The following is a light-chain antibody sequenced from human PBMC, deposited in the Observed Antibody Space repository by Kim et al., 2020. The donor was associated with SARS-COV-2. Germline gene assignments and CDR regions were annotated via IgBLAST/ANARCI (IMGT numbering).Light chain of an antibody. V-gene: IGKV3-20*01. J-gene: IGKJ2*01. Sequence: SLSPGERVTLSCRASQSVRSSRLAWYQQKPGQAPRLLIFDASNRATGIPDRFSGSGSGTDFTLTLSRLEPEDFAVYYCQQYGSSFTFGQGTKLEI. CDR1: QSVRSSR. CDR2: DAS. CDR3: QQYGSSFT.